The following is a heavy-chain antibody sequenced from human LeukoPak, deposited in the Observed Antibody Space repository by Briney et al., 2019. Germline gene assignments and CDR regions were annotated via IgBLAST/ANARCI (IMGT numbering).Heavy chain of an antibody. Sequence: EGSLRLSCAASGFTFSNYWMNWVRQAPGKGLEWVANIKEDGSEKYYVDSVKGRFTISRDNAKNSLYLQMDSLRAEDTAVYYCARDSQHLNFDHWGQGTLVTVSS. V-gene: IGHV3-7*04. CDR2: IKEDGSEK. CDR3: ARDSQHLNFDH. D-gene: IGHD3-3*02. CDR1: GFTFSNYW. J-gene: IGHJ4*02.